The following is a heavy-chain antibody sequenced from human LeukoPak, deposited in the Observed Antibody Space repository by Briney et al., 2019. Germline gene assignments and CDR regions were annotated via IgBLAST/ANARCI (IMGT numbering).Heavy chain of an antibody. CDR3: ARGGGSIAAPLDY. Sequence: GGSLRLSCAASGFTFSSYNMNWVRLAPGKGLEWVSSISSSSSYIYYADSVKGRFTISRDNAKNSLYLQMNSLRAEDTAVYYCARGGGSIAAPLDYWGQGTLVTVSS. CDR1: GFTFSSYN. V-gene: IGHV3-21*01. CDR2: ISSSSSYI. J-gene: IGHJ4*02. D-gene: IGHD6-6*01.